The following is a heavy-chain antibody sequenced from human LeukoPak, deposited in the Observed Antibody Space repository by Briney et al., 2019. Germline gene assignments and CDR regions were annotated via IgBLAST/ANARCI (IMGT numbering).Heavy chain of an antibody. CDR1: GGSPTSYY. CDR3: ARDRASGWHWYFDL. CDR2: IYNSGSA. Sequence: PETLSLTCTLSGGSPTSYYWSLVRQPPVKGLEWIGYIYNSGSANYNTSLKTRVSISGDTSKTQFPMKLSSVTAADTAVYFCARDRASGWHWYFDLWGRGTLVTVSS. J-gene: IGHJ2*01. V-gene: IGHV4-59*01. D-gene: IGHD6-19*01.